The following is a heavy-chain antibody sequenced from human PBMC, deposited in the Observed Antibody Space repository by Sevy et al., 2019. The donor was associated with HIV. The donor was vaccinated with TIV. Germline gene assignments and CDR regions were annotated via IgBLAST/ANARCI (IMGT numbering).Heavy chain of an antibody. J-gene: IGHJ4*02. D-gene: IGHD3-3*01. CDR3: ARGTPFWSGSYYFHS. V-gene: IGHV1-2*02. CDR2: INPNSDGT. Sequence: ASLKFSCKASGYTFTGYQIHWVRQAPGQGLQWMGWINPNSDGTNFAQKFQGRVTMTTDTSINTAYMELSRLRSDDTAVYYCARGTPFWSGSYYFHSWGQGTLVTVSS. CDR1: GYTFTGYQ.